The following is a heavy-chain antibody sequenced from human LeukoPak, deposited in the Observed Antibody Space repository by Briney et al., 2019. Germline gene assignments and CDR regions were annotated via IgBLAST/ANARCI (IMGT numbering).Heavy chain of an antibody. CDR1: GYTFTSYG. CDR3: ARVVACCGGDSFFDY. Sequence: ASVKVSCEASGYTFTSYGISWVRQAPGQGLEWMGWISAYNGNTNYAQKLQGRVTMTTDTSTSTAYMELRSLRSDDTAVYYCARVVACCGGDSFFDYWGQGTLVTVSS. D-gene: IGHD2-21*02. CDR2: ISAYNGNT. J-gene: IGHJ4*02. V-gene: IGHV1-18*01.